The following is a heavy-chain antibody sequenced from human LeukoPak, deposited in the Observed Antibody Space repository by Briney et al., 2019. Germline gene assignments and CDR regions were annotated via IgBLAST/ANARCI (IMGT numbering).Heavy chain of an antibody. J-gene: IGHJ6*02. Sequence: ASVEVSCKASGGTFSSYAISWVRQAPGQGLEWMGRIIPILGIANYAQKFQGRVTITADKSTSTAYMELSSLRSEDTAVYYCARDKRDGYNLLVSYYYYYGMDVWGQGTTVTVSS. V-gene: IGHV1-69*04. CDR2: IIPILGIA. CDR3: ARDKRDGYNLLVSYYYYYGMDV. D-gene: IGHD5-24*01. CDR1: GGTFSSYA.